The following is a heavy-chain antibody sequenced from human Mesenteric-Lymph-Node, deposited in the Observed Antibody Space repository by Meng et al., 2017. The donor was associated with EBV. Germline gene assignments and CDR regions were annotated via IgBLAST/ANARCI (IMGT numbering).Heavy chain of an antibody. V-gene: IGHV3-21*01. D-gene: IGHD3-10*02. J-gene: IGHJ4*02. CDR2: ISSRSTSM. CDR1: GFTLNTYS. CDR3: ARHWDYVFDY. Sequence: EGQLGESGGGLVKPGGSLRPSCGASGFTLNTYSMNWVRQAPGKGLEWVLSISSRSTSMFYAESVKGRFTISRDNAKNSLFLEMNGLRAEDSAVYYCARHWDYVFDYWGQGTLVTVSS.